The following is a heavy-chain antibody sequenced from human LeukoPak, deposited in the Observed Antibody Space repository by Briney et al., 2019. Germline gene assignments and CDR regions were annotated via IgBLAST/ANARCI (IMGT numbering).Heavy chain of an antibody. D-gene: IGHD3-22*01. V-gene: IGHV3-7*03. CDR1: GFTFSTYW. CDR2: IKQDGSDK. CDR3: AKGSYYDSSGSFYFDY. Sequence: GGSLRLSCAASGFTFSTYWMSWVRQAPGQGLEWVANIKQDGSDKYYVDSVKGRFTISRDNAKNSLYLQMNSLRAEDTAVYYCAKGSYYDSSGSFYFDYWGQGTLVTVSS. J-gene: IGHJ4*02.